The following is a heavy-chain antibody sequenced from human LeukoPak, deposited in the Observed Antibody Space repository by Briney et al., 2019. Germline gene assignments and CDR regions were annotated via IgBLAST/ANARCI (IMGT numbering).Heavy chain of an antibody. CDR2: ISAYNGNT. CDR3: ARDFTIFGVVRGFDY. D-gene: IGHD3-3*01. V-gene: IGHV1-18*01. Sequence: ASVKVSCKASGYTFTSYGISWVRQAPGQGLEWMGWISAYNGNTNYAQKLQGRVTMTTDTSTSTAYMELRSLRSDDTAVYYCARDFTIFGVVRGFDYWGQGTLVTASS. J-gene: IGHJ4*02. CDR1: GYTFTSYG.